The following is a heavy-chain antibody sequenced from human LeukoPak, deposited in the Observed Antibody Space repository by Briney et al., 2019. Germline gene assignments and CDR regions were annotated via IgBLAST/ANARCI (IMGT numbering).Heavy chain of an antibody. CDR1: GFTFSSYA. D-gene: IGHD3-3*01. Sequence: PGGSLRLSCAASGFTFSSYAMHWARQAPGKGLEGVAGISYDGSNKYYAASVKGRFTISRDNSKNTLYLQMNSLRAEDTAVYYCAREITYYDFWSGYSSGIRPRGTNWFDPWGQGTLVTVSS. CDR2: ISYDGSNK. V-gene: IGHV3-30-3*01. J-gene: IGHJ5*02. CDR3: AREITYYDFWSGYSSGIRPRGTNWFDP.